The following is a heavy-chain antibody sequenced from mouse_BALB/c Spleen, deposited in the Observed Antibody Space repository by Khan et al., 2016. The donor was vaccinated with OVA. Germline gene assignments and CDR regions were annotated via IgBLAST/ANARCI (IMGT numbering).Heavy chain of an antibody. V-gene: IGHV2-3*01. CDR3: AKFTPDYYSMDY. CDR2: IWGDGST. CDR1: GFSLSSYG. Sequence: QVQLKESVPGLVAPSESLSITCTVSGFSLSSYGVNWVRQPPGKGLEWLGVIWGDGSTNYHSGLKSRLTINKDNSKSQVFLKLNSLQTYDTATYYCAKFTPDYYSMDYWGQGTSVTVSS. J-gene: IGHJ4*01. D-gene: IGHD1-1*01.